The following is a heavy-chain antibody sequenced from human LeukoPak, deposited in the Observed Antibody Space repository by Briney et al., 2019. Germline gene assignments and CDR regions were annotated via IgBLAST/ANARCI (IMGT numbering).Heavy chain of an antibody. D-gene: IGHD2-15*01. CDR1: GGSISSSSYY. Sequence: SETLSLTCTVSGGSISSSSYYWGWIRQPPGKGLEWIGSIYYSGSTYYNPSLKSRVTISVDTSKNQFSLKLSSVTAADTAVYYCARTLLPTRGFRPYYFDHWGQGTLVTVSS. CDR2: IYYSGST. CDR3: ARTLLPTRGFRPYYFDH. V-gene: IGHV4-39*01. J-gene: IGHJ4*02.